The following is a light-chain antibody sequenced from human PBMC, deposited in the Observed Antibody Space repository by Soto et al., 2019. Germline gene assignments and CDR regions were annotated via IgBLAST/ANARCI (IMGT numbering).Light chain of an antibody. Sequence: SVLTQPASVSGAPGQSITISCTGTDSDVGGFNYVSWYQQYPGKAPKLMIYDVSDRPSGVSNRFSGSKSGNTASLTISGLQAEDEADCYCSSYTAYTTYVFGTGTKVTVL. CDR2: DVS. V-gene: IGLV2-14*03. CDR3: SSYTAYTTYV. J-gene: IGLJ1*01. CDR1: DSDVGGFNY.